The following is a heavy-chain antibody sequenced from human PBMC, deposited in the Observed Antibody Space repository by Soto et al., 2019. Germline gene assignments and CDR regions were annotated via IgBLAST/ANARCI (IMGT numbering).Heavy chain of an antibody. J-gene: IGHJ6*02. CDR1: GGTFSSYA. Sequence: SVKVSCKASGGTFSSYAISSVRQAPGQGLAWMGGIIHIFGTANYAEEYQGRATITADESTGTAYMELRSMRSEATAVYYCARSPLYCSSTSCSNYYGMDVWGQGTTVTVSS. CDR2: IIHIFGTA. D-gene: IGHD2-2*01. CDR3: ARSPLYCSSTSCSNYYGMDV. V-gene: IGHV1-69*13.